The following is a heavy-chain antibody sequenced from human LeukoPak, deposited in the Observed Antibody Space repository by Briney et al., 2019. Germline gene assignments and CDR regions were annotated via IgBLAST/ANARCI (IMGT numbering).Heavy chain of an antibody. CDR1: GGSISSYY. D-gene: IGHD2-21*01. J-gene: IGHJ6*03. V-gene: IGHV4-59*01. CDR3: GRSYCGGDCGPYYMDV. CDR2: IYYSGST. Sequence: SETLSLTCTVSGGSISSYYWSWIRQPPGKGLEWIGYIYYSGSTNHNPSLKSRVTISVDTSENQFSLKLSSVTAADTAMYYCGRSYCGGDCGPYYMDVWGKGTTVTVSS.